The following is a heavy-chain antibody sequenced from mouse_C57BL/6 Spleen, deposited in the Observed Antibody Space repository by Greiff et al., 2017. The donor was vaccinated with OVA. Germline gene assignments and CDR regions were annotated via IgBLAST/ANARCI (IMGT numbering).Heavy chain of an antibody. D-gene: IGHD1-1*01. CDR2: IDPANGNT. CDR3: ARGDYYGSSPYGMDY. CDR1: GFNIKNNY. J-gene: IGHJ4*01. V-gene: IGHV14-3*01. Sequence: EVQLQQSVAELVRPGASVKLSCTASGFNIKNNYMHWVKQRPEQGLEWIGRIDPANGNTKYDPKFQGKATITADTSSNTAYLQLSSLTSEDTAIYYCARGDYYGSSPYGMDYWGQGTSVTVSS.